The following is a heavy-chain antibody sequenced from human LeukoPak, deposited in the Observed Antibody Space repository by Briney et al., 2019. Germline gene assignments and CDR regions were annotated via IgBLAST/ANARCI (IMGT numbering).Heavy chain of an antibody. J-gene: IGHJ4*02. CDR3: ARGGDSFGSGSFHLGFYYFDY. Sequence: ASVKVSCKASGYTFTSYGITWVRQAPGQGLEWMGWISPNSGGTSYAQKFQGRVTMTRDTSISTAYMELSRLRSDDTAVYYCARGGDSFGSGSFHLGFYYFDYWGQGTLVTVSS. CDR2: ISPNSGGT. D-gene: IGHD3-10*01. CDR1: GYTFTSYG. V-gene: IGHV1-2*02.